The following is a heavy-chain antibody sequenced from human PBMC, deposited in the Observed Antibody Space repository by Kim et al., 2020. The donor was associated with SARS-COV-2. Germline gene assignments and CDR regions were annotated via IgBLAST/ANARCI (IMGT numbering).Heavy chain of an antibody. CDR2: MNPNSGNT. CDR1: GYTFTSYD. V-gene: IGHV1-8*01. CDR3: AVRWEGSSSWYYQSRVIDY. J-gene: IGHJ4*02. D-gene: IGHD6-13*01. Sequence: ASVKVSCKASGYTFTSYDINWVRQATGQGLEWMGWMNPNSGNTGYAQKFQGRVTMTRNTSISTAYMELSSLRSEDTAVYYCAVRWEGSSSWYYQSRVIDYWGQGTLVTVSS.